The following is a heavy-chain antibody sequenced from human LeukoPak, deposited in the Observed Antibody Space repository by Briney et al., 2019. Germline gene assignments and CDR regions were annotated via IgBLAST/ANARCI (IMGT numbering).Heavy chain of an antibody. J-gene: IGHJ4*02. D-gene: IGHD6-19*01. V-gene: IGHV4-59*01. CDR2: IYYSGST. CDR3: ARSHGAVAGPVDY. CDR1: GGSISSYY. Sequence: SETLSLTCTVSGGSISSYYWSWIRQPPGKGLEWIGYIYYSGSTNYNPSLKSRVTISVDTSKNQFSLKLSSVTAADTAVYYCARSHGAVAGPVDYWGQETLVTVSS.